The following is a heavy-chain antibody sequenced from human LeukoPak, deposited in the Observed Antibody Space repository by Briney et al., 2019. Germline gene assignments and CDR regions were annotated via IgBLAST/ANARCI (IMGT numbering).Heavy chain of an antibody. J-gene: IGHJ4*02. CDR3: ARELEPNFPLDY. V-gene: IGHV3-33*01. CDR1: GFTFSSYG. CDR2: IWYDGSNK. D-gene: IGHD4/OR15-4a*01. Sequence: GGSLRLSCAASGFTFSSYGMHWVRQAPGKGLEWVAVIWYDGSNKYYADSVKGRFTISRDNSKNTLYLQMNSLRAEDTAVYYCARELEPNFPLDYWGQGTLVTVSS.